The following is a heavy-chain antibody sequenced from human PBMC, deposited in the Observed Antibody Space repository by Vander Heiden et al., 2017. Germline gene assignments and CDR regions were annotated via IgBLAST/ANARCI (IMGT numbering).Heavy chain of an antibody. J-gene: IGHJ4*02. D-gene: IGHD5-12*01. Sequence: EVQLVESGGRLIQPGGSLRLSCAASGFSVSANYMSWVRQAPGKGLEWVSVIYSSGSTYDADSVKGRFTISRDNFKNTVYLKMKSLRAEDTGVYYCAGYKYVFLGYWCQVTLVTVSS. V-gene: IGHV3-53*01. CDR1: GFSVSANY. CDR2: IYSSGST. CDR3: AGYKYVFLGY.